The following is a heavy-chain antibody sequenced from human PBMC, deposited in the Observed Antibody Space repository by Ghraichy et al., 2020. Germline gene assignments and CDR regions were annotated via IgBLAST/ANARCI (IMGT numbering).Heavy chain of an antibody. CDR2: ISSISSTI. V-gene: IGHV3-48*02. CDR3: ASEGGPAGGAHDY. CDR1: GFTFSSYS. J-gene: IGHJ4*02. Sequence: GESLNISCAASGFTFSSYSMNWVRQAPGKGLEWVSYISSISSTIYYADSVKGRFTISRDNAKNSLYLQMNSLRDEDTAVYYCASEGGPAGGAHDYWGQGTLVTVSS. D-gene: IGHD3-16*01.